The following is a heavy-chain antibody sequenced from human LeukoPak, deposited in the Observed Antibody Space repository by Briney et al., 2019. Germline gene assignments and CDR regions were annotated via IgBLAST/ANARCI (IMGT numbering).Heavy chain of an antibody. J-gene: IGHJ4*02. CDR2: ISYDGSNK. CDR3: AKDGRSGITGAGTPFDY. CDR1: GFTFSNSG. Sequence: PGGSLRLSCAASGFTFSNSGMHWVRQAPGKGLEWVAVISYDGSNKYYVDSVKGRFTISRDNSKNTLYLQMNSLRAEVTAVYYCAKDGRSGITGAGTPFDYWGQGTLVTVSS. V-gene: IGHV3-30*18. D-gene: IGHD6-13*01.